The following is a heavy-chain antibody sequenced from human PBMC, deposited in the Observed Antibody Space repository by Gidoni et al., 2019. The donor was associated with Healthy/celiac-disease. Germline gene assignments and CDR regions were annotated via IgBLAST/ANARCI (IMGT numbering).Heavy chain of an antibody. Sequence: QVQLQQWGAGLLKPPEPLSLTCAVYGGSFSGYYWSWIRQPPGNGLDGIGEINHSGSTNYNPSLKSRVTISVDTSKNQFSLKLSSVTAADTAVYYCARRWLRGLGWFDPWGQGTLVTVSS. D-gene: IGHD5-12*01. V-gene: IGHV4-34*01. J-gene: IGHJ5*02. CDR1: GGSFSGYY. CDR2: INHSGST. CDR3: ARRWLRGLGWFDP.